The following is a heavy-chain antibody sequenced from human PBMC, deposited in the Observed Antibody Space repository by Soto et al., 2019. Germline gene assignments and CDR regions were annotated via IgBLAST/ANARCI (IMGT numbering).Heavy chain of an antibody. CDR2: IIPVFGAA. Sequence: QVHLVQSGAEVKMPGSSVRVSCASSGGAFSTSDIGWVRQAPGQGLEWMGGIIPVFGAANYAQKFKGRVTITADESTRTAYLEMSSLKSEDTATYYCARDPRSGWAHDAFEVWGPGTFIIVSS. V-gene: IGHV1-69*01. J-gene: IGHJ3*01. CDR1: GGAFSTSD. D-gene: IGHD3-22*01. CDR3: ARDPRSGWAHDAFEV.